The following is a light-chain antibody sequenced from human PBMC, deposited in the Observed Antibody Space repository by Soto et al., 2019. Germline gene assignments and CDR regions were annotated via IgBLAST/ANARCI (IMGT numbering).Light chain of an antibody. V-gene: IGKV1-39*01. J-gene: IGKJ5*01. CDR3: QQSYSTPT. Sequence: DIQMTQSPSSLSASVGDRVTITLRASQSISSYLNWYQQKPGKAPKLLIYAASSLQSGVPSRFSGSGSGTDFTLTISSLQPEDFATYYCQQSYSTPTFGQGTRLEIK. CDR1: QSISSY. CDR2: AAS.